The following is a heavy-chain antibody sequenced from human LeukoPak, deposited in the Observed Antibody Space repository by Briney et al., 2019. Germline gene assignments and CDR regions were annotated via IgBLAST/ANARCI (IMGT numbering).Heavy chain of an antibody. CDR1: GYTFTSYG. CDR2: ISAYNGNT. V-gene: IGHV1-18*01. D-gene: IGHD6-19*01. J-gene: IGHJ5*02. Sequence: ASVKVSCKASGYTFTSYGISWVRQAPGQGLEWMGWISAYNGNTNYAQKLQGRVTMTTDTSTSTAYMELRGLRSDDTAVYYCAREYSSGWTNWFDPWGQGTLVTVSS. CDR3: AREYSSGWTNWFDP.